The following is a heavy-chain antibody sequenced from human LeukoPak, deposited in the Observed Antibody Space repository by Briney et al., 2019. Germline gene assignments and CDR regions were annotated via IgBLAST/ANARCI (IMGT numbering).Heavy chain of an antibody. J-gene: IGHJ5*02. V-gene: IGHV1-2*02. CDR2: INPNSGDT. CDR1: GYTFTDYY. CDR3: ARARRSTELNWFDP. Sequence: ASVKVSCKASGYTFTDYYMHWVRQAPGQGLEWMGWINPNSGDTNFAQTFQGRVTMTRDTSISTAYMELSRLRSDDTAMYYCARARRSTELNWFDPRGQGTLVTVSS. D-gene: IGHD2-2*01.